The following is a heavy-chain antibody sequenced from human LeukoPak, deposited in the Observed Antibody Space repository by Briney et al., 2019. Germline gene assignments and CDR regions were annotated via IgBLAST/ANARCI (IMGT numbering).Heavy chain of an antibody. CDR2: MNTNSGNT. CDR1: GYTFTSYD. CDR3: ARAPHYTVTTVDYFDY. D-gene: IGHD4-17*01. J-gene: IGHJ4*02. Sequence: ASVKVSCKASGYTFTSYDINWVRQATGHGLEWMGWMNTNSGNTGYAQKFQGRVTITRNTSISRAYMELSSLRSEDTAVYYCARAPHYTVTTVDYFDYWGQGSLVTVSS. V-gene: IGHV1-8*01.